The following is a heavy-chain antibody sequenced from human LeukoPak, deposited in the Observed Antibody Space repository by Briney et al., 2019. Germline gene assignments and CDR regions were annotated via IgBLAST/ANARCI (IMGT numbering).Heavy chain of an antibody. J-gene: IGHJ4*02. D-gene: IGHD3-10*01. Sequence: PGGSLRLSCAASGYTFSSYWMHRVRHAPGKGLVWVSRIYTDGRTTNYAASVRGRFTIYRDNVQNTLYLQMNSLTAEDTAVYYCARDVAGARSYWGQGALVSVSS. CDR2: IYTDGRTT. V-gene: IGHV3-74*01. CDR1: GYTFSSYW. CDR3: ARDVAGARSY.